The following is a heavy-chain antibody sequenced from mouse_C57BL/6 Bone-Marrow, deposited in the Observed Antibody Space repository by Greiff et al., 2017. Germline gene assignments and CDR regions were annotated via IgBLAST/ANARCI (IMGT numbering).Heavy chain of an antibody. CDR1: GYTFTSYD. D-gene: IGHD1-1*01. J-gene: IGHJ2*01. CDR2: IYPRDGST. V-gene: IGHV1-85*01. Sequence: VRLQQSGPELVKPGASVKLSCKASGYTFTSYDINWVKQRPGQGLEWIGWIYPRDGSTKYNEKFKGKATLTVDTSSSTAYMELHSLTSEDSAVYFCARAPFYGSYYFDYWGQGTTLTVSS. CDR3: ARAPFYGSYYFDY.